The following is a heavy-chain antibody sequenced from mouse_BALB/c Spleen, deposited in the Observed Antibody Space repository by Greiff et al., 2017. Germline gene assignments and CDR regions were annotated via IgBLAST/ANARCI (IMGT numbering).Heavy chain of an antibody. CDR3: AKYYYGSSTDYAMDY. CDR1: GFSLTDYG. Sequence: QVQLQQSGPGLVAPSQSLSITCTVSGFSLTDYGVSWIRQPPGKGLEWLGVLWGGGSTYYNSALKSRLSISKDNSKSQVFLKMNSLQTDDTAMYYCAKYYYGSSTDYAMDYWGQGTSVTVSS. V-gene: IGHV2-6-5*01. CDR2: LWGGGST. J-gene: IGHJ4*01. D-gene: IGHD1-1*01.